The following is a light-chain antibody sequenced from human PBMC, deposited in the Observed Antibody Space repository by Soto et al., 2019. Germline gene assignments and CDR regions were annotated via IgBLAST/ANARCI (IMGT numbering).Light chain of an antibody. Sequence: QSALTQPASVSGSPGQSITISCTGTSSDVGGYNYVSWYQQDPGKAPKLMIYEVSNRPSGVSNRFSGSKSGNTASLTISGLQAEDEADYYCSSYTSSSTPYVFGTGTKVTLL. CDR2: EVS. J-gene: IGLJ1*01. CDR3: SSYTSSSTPYV. V-gene: IGLV2-14*01. CDR1: SSDVGGYNY.